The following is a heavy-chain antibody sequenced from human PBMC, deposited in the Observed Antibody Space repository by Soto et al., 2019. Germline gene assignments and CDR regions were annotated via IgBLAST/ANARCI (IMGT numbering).Heavy chain of an antibody. CDR2: FVPLFGTT. CDR3: ATQGLGVPSPPYFDN. V-gene: IGHV1-69*01. CDR1: GGTFSGYA. Sequence: QLVQSGSEVKKPGSSVKVSCQASGGTFSGYALTWVRQAPGQGLEWMGEFVPLFGTTNYAQKFPGRITITADESTSTAYMELSNLRSDDTAVYYCATQGLGVPSPPYFDNWGQGTLVTVSS. J-gene: IGHJ4*02.